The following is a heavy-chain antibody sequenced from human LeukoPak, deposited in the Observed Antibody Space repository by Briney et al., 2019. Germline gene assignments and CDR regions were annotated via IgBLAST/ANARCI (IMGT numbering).Heavy chain of an antibody. Sequence: PSETLSLTCTVSGGSISSSSYYWGWIRQPPGKGLEWIGSIYYSGGTYYNPSLKSRVTISVDTSKNQFSLKLSSVTAADTAVYYCARHSTFNSRGFDYWGQGTLVTVSS. D-gene: IGHD3-16*01. CDR3: ARHSTFNSRGFDY. V-gene: IGHV4-39*01. CDR2: IYYSGGT. J-gene: IGHJ4*02. CDR1: GGSISSSSYY.